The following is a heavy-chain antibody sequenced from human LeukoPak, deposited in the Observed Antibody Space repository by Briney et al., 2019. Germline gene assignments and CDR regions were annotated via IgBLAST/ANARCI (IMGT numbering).Heavy chain of an antibody. V-gene: IGHV1-2*02. CDR3: ARDLGRFGSSDY. Sequence: ASVKVSCKASGYTFTGYYMHWVRQAPGQGLEWMGWINPNSGGTNYAQKFQDRVIMTRDTSISTAYMELSRLKSDDTALYYCARDLGRFGSSDYWGQGTLVTVSS. J-gene: IGHJ4*02. CDR1: GYTFTGYY. D-gene: IGHD6-13*01. CDR2: INPNSGGT.